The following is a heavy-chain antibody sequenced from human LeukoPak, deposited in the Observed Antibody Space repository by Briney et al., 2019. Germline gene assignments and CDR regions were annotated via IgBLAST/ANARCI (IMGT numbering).Heavy chain of an antibody. J-gene: IGHJ1*01. CDR1: GGSFSGYY. D-gene: IGHD2-15*01. CDR3: ATLRYCGGGSCFPKYFQH. V-gene: IGHV4-34*01. CDR2: INHSGST. Sequence: PSETLSLTCAVYGGSFSGYYWSWIRQPPGKGLEWIGEINHSGSTNYNPSLKSRVTISVDTSKNQFSLKLSSVTAADTAVYYCATLRYCGGGSCFPKYFQHWGQGTLVTVSS.